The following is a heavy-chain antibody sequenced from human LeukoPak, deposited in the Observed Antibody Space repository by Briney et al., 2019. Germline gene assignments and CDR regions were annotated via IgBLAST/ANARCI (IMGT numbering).Heavy chain of an antibody. Sequence: SETLSLTCTVSGGSISSYYWRWLRQPAGQGLEGMGRIYTSGCTNYNPSLKSRVTMSVDTSKNHFSLKLTSVTAADTAVYYCARAIEYYTSDPYYYYVDVWGKGTTVTVSS. CDR3: ARAIEYYTSDPYYYYVDV. J-gene: IGHJ6*03. V-gene: IGHV4-4*07. CDR2: IYTSGCT. D-gene: IGHD3-10*01. CDR1: GGSISSYY.